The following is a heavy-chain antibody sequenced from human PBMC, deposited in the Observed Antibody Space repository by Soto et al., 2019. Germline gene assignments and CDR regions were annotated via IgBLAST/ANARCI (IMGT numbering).Heavy chain of an antibody. J-gene: IGHJ5*02. V-gene: IGHV3-23*01. CDR3: AKVEPHYYGSGSYSPWFDP. D-gene: IGHD3-10*01. Sequence: GGSLRLSCAASGFTFSSYAMSWVRQAPGKGLEWVSAISGSGGSTYYADSVKGRFTISRDNSKNTLYLQMNSLRAEDTAVYYCAKVEPHYYGSGSYSPWFDPWGQGTLVTV. CDR1: GFTFSSYA. CDR2: ISGSGGST.